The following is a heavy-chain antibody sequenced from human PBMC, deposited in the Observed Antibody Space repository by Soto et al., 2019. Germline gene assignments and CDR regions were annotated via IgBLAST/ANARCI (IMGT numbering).Heavy chain of an antibody. CDR2: IKSKRDGGTT. J-gene: IGHJ4*02. D-gene: IGHD1-26*01. Sequence: EVRLVESGGGLVKTGGSLRLSCAASGFIFSNAWMTWVRQAPGKGLEWVGGIKSKRDGGTTDYAAPVKGRFTISRDDSKNTLYLQMNSLKIEDTAVYYCTTTWAQLLYFDNWGQGTLVTVSS. CDR3: TTTWAQLLYFDN. CDR1: GFIFSNAW. V-gene: IGHV3-15*01.